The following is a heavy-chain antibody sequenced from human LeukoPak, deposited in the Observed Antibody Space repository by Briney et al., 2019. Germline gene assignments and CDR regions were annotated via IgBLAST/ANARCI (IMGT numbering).Heavy chain of an antibody. V-gene: IGHV1-18*01. D-gene: IGHD3-9*01. CDR3: ARDNDILTGYYGWFDP. CDR2: ISAYNGNT. J-gene: IGHJ5*02. CDR1: GYTFTSYG. Sequence: GASVKVSCKASGYTFTSYGISWVRQAPGQGLEWMGWISAYNGNTNYAQKLQGRVTMTTDTSTSTAYMELRSLRSDDTAVYYCARDNDILTGYYGWFDPWGQGTLVTVSS.